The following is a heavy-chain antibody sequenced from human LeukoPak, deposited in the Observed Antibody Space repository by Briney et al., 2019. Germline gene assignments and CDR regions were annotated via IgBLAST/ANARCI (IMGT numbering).Heavy chain of an antibody. CDR2: IYPTGST. CDR1: GGSITSNY. D-gene: IGHD2-2*01. V-gene: IGHV4-4*07. CDR3: AKDPSGTRGWFDP. Sequence: SETLSLTCTVSGGSITSNYWSWIRQPAGKGLEWIGHIYPTGSTNYNPSLKSRVTMSVDTSKNQFSLKLTSVTAADTAVYYCAKDPSGTRGWFDPWGQGTLVTVPS. J-gene: IGHJ5*02.